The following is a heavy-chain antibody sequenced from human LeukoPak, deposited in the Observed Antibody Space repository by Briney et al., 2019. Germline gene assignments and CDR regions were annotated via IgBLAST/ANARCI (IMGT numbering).Heavy chain of an antibody. CDR2: IYPGDSDT. CDR1: GYSFPSYW. D-gene: IGHD6-19*01. Sequence: GGSLKIYCKGSGYSFPSYWIGWVRQMPGKGLEWMGIIYPGDSDTRYSPSFQGQVTISADKSISTAYLQWSSLKASDTAMYYCARPSRKVGSGWYKAFDIWGQGTMVTVSS. J-gene: IGHJ3*02. V-gene: IGHV5-51*01. CDR3: ARPSRKVGSGWYKAFDI.